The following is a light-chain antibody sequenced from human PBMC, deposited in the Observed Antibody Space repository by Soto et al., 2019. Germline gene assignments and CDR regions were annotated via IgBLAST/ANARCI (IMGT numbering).Light chain of an antibody. CDR1: QSISIW. CDR2: DAS. CDR3: QQYETFSGT. V-gene: IGKV1-5*01. J-gene: IGKJ1*01. Sequence: DIQMTQSPSILSASVGDRVTITCRARQSISIWLAWYQQRPGKAPKLLIYDASALPRGVPSRFSGSGSGTKFTLTIASLQPDDFATYYCQQYETFSGTFGPGTKVDIK.